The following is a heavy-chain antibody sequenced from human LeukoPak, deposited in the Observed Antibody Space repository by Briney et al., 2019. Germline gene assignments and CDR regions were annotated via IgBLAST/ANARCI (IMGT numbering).Heavy chain of an antibody. CDR3: ARDGTSTDDY. Sequence: EASVKASCKASGYAFSNFGISWVRQAPGQGLEWMGWISGNNDNPNYGQKFQGRLTVTTDSSTSTAYMELRNLRSDDTAVYYCARDGTSTDDYWGQGTLVTVSS. CDR1: GYAFSNFG. J-gene: IGHJ4*02. D-gene: IGHD2-2*01. CDR2: ISGNNDNP. V-gene: IGHV1-18*01.